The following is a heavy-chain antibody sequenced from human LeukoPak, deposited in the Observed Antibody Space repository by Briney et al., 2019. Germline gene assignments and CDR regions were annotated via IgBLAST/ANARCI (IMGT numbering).Heavy chain of an antibody. CDR1: GGTFSSYA. CDR2: IIPIFGTA. CDR3: ARDKYRPGYYYYGMDV. D-gene: IGHD2-2*01. Sequence: ASAKVSCKASGGTFSSYAISWVRQAPGQGLEWMGGIIPIFGTANYAQKFQGRVTITADESTSTAYMELSSLRSEDTAVYYCARDKYRPGYYYYGMDVWGQGTTVTVSS. V-gene: IGHV1-69*13. J-gene: IGHJ6*02.